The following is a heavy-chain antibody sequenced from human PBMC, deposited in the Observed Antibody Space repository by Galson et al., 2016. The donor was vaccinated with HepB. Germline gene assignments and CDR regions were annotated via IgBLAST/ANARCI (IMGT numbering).Heavy chain of an antibody. J-gene: IGHJ4*02. Sequence: SLRLSCAASGFTFSNSAMSWVRQAPGKGLEWVSSISGSDGLTVYADSVRGRFTISRDSSKNTLYLQMNSLSAEDTAVSFCAKRWSTTVVSHFDLWGQGTLVTGST. D-gene: IGHD1-1*01. CDR1: GFTFSNSA. CDR2: ISGSDGLT. V-gene: IGHV3-23*01. CDR3: AKRWSTTVVSHFDL.